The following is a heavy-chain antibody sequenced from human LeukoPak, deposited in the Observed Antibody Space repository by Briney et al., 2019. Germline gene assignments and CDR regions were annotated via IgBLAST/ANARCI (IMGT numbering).Heavy chain of an antibody. J-gene: IGHJ4*02. CDR2: IYFSGKT. CDR1: GVPIRNGNYY. V-gene: IGHV4-30-4*01. CDR3: ARDRNSGYEFDY. Sequence: PSETLSLTCTVSGVPIRNGNYYWSWIRQPPGKGLEWIGNIYFSGKTDYNPSLRSRVSMSVDMSKNQFSLNVNFVTAADTAVYYCARDRNSGYEFDYWGQGTLVIVSS. D-gene: IGHD5-12*01.